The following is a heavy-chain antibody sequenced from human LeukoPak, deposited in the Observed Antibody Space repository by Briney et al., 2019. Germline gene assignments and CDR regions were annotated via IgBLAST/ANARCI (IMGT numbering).Heavy chain of an antibody. CDR3: AKKDSGIMVRGVIDY. Sequence: PGGSLRLSCAASGFTFSTYAMSWVRQAPGKGLEWVSAISGSGGSTYHADSVKGRFTISRDNSKNTLYLQMNSLRAEDTAVYYCAKKDSGIMVRGVIDYWGQGTLVTVSS. CDR1: GFTFSTYA. J-gene: IGHJ4*02. CDR2: ISGSGGST. D-gene: IGHD3-10*01. V-gene: IGHV3-23*01.